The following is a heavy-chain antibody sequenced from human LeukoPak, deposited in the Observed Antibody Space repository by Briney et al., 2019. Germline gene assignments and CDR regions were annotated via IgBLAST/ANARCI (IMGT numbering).Heavy chain of an antibody. J-gene: IGHJ4*02. Sequence: GSVKVSCKVSGYTLTGLSMHWVRQAPGKGLEWMGGFDPEDGETIYAQKFQGRVTMTEDTSTDTAYMELSSLRSEDTAVYYCATELRHSSGLNPYWGQGTLVTVSS. CDR1: GYTLTGLS. V-gene: IGHV1-24*01. CDR3: ATELRHSSGLNPY. D-gene: IGHD3-22*01. CDR2: FDPEDGET.